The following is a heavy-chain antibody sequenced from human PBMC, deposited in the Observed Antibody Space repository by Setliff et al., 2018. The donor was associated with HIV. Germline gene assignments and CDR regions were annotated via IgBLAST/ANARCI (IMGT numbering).Heavy chain of an antibody. CDR2: LIPVLGEP. V-gene: IGHV1-69*11. D-gene: IGHD3-9*01. J-gene: IGHJ5*02. CDR1: GNTLRNNA. Sequence: SVKVSCKASGNTLRNNAIGWVRQAPGQGLEWMGSLIPVLGEPHYAQSFQGRVTITTDESTSTAYMELSSLKSEDTAVYYCARGFEVESSGWFDPWGQGTLVTVSS. CDR3: ARGFEVESSGWFDP.